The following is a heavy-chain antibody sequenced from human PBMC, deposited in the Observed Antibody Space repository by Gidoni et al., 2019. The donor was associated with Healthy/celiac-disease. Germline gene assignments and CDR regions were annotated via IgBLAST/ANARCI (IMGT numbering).Heavy chain of an antibody. Sequence: QLQLQESGPGLVKPSETLSLTCTVSGGSISSSSYYWGWIRQPPGKGLAWIGSIYYSGRIYNNPSLKSRVTISGDTSKNQFSLKLSSVTAADTAVYYCARLLLGYYMDVWGKGTTVTVSS. CDR2: IYYSGRI. V-gene: IGHV4-39*01. D-gene: IGHD3-16*01. CDR3: ARLLLGYYMDV. CDR1: GGSISSSSYY. J-gene: IGHJ6*03.